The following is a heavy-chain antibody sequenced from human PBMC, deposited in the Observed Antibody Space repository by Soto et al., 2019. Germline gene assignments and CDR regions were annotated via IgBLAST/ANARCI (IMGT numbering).Heavy chain of an antibody. CDR2: IYSGGST. D-gene: IGHD3-10*01. CDR1: GFTVSSNY. V-gene: IGHV3-53*02. CDR3: ARDRSMVRGESGYDY. J-gene: IGHJ4*02. Sequence: EVQLVETGGGLIQPGGSLRLSCAASGFTVSSNYMSWVRQAPGKGLEWVSVIYSGGSTYYADSVKGRFTISRDNSKNTLYLQMNSLRAEDMAVYYCARDRSMVRGESGYDYWGQGTLVTVSS.